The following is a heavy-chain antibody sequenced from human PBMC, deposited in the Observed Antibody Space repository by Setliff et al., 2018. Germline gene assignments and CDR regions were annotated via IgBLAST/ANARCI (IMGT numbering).Heavy chain of an antibody. D-gene: IGHD2-21*01. Sequence: GESLKISCKGSGYSFTDYWIAWVRQTPGKGLEWMGTIYPGNADTRYSPSFQGQVTISTDTSINTAFLQWNNLKASDTAVYYGARRGERFFNWFDPWGQGTLVTVSS. CDR2: IYPGNADT. J-gene: IGHJ5*02. V-gene: IGHV5-51*01. CDR3: ARRGERFFNWFDP. CDR1: GYSFTDYW.